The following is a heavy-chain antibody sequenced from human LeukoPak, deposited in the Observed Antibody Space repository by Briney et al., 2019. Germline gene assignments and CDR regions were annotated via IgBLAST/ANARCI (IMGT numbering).Heavy chain of an antibody. CDR3: ARRGGYDILTGYKNWFDP. D-gene: IGHD3-9*01. CDR2: ISSSSSYI. V-gene: IGHV3-21*01. CDR1: GFTFSSYG. J-gene: IGHJ5*02. Sequence: KPGGSLRLSCAASGFTFSSYGMNWVRQAPGKGLEWVSSISSSSSYIYYADSVKGRFTISRDNAKNSLYLQMNSLRAEDTAAYYCARRGGYDILTGYKNWFDPWGQGTLVTVSS.